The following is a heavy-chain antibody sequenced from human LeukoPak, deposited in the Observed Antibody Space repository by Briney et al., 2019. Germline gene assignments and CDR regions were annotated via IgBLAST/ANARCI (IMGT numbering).Heavy chain of an antibody. CDR2: IYYSGST. V-gene: IGHV4-59*08. Sequence: PSETLSLTCTVSGGSISDYYWSWIRQPPGKGLEWIGYIYYSGSTNYNPSLKSRVTISVDTSKNQFSLKLSSVTAADTAVYYCARLGRFNSSGYSFDYWGQGTLVTVSS. D-gene: IGHD3-22*01. CDR1: GGSISDYY. J-gene: IGHJ4*02. CDR3: ARLGRFNSSGYSFDY.